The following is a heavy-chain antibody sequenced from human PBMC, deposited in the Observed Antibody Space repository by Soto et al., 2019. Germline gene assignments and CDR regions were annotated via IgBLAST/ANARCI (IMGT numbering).Heavy chain of an antibody. J-gene: IGHJ6*02. Sequence: SVKVSCKASGGTFSSYAISWVRQAPVQGLEWMGGVIPIFATANYAEKFQDRVTITADESTSTAYMDLSSLRSEDTAIYFCARGSAATSVTLFIGKDYYYYGLAVWGQGTTVTVS. CDR2: VIPIFATA. CDR1: GGTFSSYA. V-gene: IGHV1-69*01. CDR3: ARGSAATSVTLFIGKDYYYYGLAV. D-gene: IGHD6-13*01.